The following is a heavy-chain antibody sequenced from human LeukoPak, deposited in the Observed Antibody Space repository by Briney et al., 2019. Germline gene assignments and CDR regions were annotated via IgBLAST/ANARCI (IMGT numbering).Heavy chain of an antibody. CDR3: ARGGTFDYYYYYYMDV. D-gene: IGHD1-26*01. Sequence: ASVTVSCKASGYTFTGYYMHWVRQAPGQGLEWMGWINPNSGGTNYAQKFQGRVTMTRDTSISTAYMELSRLRSDDTAVYYCARGGTFDYYYYYYMDVWGKGTTVTVSS. J-gene: IGHJ6*03. V-gene: IGHV1-2*02. CDR2: INPNSGGT. CDR1: GYTFTGYY.